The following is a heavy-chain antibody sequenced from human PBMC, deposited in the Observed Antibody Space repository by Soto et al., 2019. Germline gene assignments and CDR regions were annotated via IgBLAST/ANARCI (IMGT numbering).Heavy chain of an antibody. CDR3: ARGAWGFWSDE. Sequence: GASVKVSGKASGVTFSSYAISWVRQAPGQGLEWMGGIIPIFGTANYAQKFQGRVTITADESTSTAYMELSSLRSEDTAVYYCARGAWGFWSDEWGQGTTVTVSS. V-gene: IGHV1-69*13. J-gene: IGHJ6*02. CDR2: IIPIFGTA. CDR1: GVTFSSYA. D-gene: IGHD3-3*01.